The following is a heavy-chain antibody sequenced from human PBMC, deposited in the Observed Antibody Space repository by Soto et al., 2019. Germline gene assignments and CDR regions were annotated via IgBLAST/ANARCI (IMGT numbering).Heavy chain of an antibody. Sequence: SETLSLTCAVSGGSISSGGYSWSWIRQPPGKGLEWIGYIYHSGSTYYNPSLKSRVTISVDRSKNQFSLKLSSVTAADTAVYYCARASLWFGESPLDYWGQGTLVTVSS. CDR2: IYHSGST. D-gene: IGHD3-10*01. J-gene: IGHJ4*02. CDR3: ARASLWFGESPLDY. V-gene: IGHV4-30-2*01. CDR1: GGSISSGGYS.